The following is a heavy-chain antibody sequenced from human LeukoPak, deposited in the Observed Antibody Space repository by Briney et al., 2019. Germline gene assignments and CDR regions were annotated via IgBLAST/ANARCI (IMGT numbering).Heavy chain of an antibody. V-gene: IGHV3-23*01. CDR3: AKPILSTTSINYYFHY. CDR2: ISGSGGST. D-gene: IGHD5/OR15-5a*01. CDR1: GFTFSSYA. Sequence: GGSLRLSCAASGFTFSSYAMSWVRQAPWKGLEWVSAISGSGGSTYYADSVKGRFTISRDNSKNTLYLQMNSLRAEDTAVYYCAKPILSTTSINYYFHYWGQGTLVTVSS. J-gene: IGHJ4*02.